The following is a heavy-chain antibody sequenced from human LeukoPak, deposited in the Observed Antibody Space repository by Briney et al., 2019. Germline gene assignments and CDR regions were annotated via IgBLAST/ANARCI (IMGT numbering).Heavy chain of an antibody. CDR2: ISPTGSTT. CDR1: GFALSNYW. D-gene: IGHD6-6*01. Sequence: GGSLRLSCAASGFALSNYWMHWARQLPGKGLVWVSRISPTGSTTSYADSVKGRFTVSRDNAKNTLYLQVNNLRAEDTAVYYCARGPNSNWSGLDFWGQGTLLTVSS. V-gene: IGHV3-74*01. J-gene: IGHJ4*02. CDR3: ARGPNSNWSGLDF.